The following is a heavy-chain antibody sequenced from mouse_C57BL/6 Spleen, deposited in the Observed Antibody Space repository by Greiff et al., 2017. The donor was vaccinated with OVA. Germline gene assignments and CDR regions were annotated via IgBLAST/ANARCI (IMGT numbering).Heavy chain of an antibody. J-gene: IGHJ3*01. CDR2: ISDGGSYT. V-gene: IGHV5-4*01. Sequence: EVQLVESGGGLVKPGGSLKLSCAASGFTFSSYAMSWVRQTPEKRLEWVATISDGGSYTYYPDNVKGRFTISRDNAKNNLYLQMSHLKSEDTAMYYCARDREGYYEGIFAYWGQGTLVTVSA. D-gene: IGHD2-3*01. CDR1: GFTFSSYA. CDR3: ARDREGYYEGIFAY.